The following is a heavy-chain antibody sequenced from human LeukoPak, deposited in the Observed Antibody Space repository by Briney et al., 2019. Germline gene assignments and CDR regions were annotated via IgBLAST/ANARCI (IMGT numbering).Heavy chain of an antibody. D-gene: IGHD3-10*01. CDR2: INPNSGGT. Sequence: GASAKVSCKASGYTFTGYYMHWVRQTPGQGLEWMGWINPNSGGTNYAQKFQGRVTMTRDTSISTAYMELSRLRSDDTAVYYCARDRVLLWFGELLGAFDIWGQGTMVTVSS. CDR1: GYTFTGYY. V-gene: IGHV1-2*02. CDR3: ARDRVLLWFGELLGAFDI. J-gene: IGHJ3*02.